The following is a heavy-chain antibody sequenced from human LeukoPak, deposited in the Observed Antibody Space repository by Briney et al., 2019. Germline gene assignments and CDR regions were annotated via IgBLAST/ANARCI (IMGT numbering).Heavy chain of an antibody. J-gene: IGHJ4*02. CDR3: ARHRRGELLRIASFDY. CDR2: IYYSGST. V-gene: IGHV4-39*01. D-gene: IGHD1-26*01. Sequence: SDTLSLPCSLSGGPNSSSSYLGGWIPQPPAKVLEWFGRIYYSGSTYYNPSRKSRVIISVVTSKNQFFLKLRSVAAADTAVFYCARHRRGELLRIASFDYWGQGTLVTVSS. CDR1: GGPNSSSSYL.